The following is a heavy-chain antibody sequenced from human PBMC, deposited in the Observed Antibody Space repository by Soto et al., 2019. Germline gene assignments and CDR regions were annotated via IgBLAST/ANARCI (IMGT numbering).Heavy chain of an antibody. J-gene: IGHJ4*02. D-gene: IGHD6-25*01. Sequence: QVQLVESGGGVVQPGMSLRLSCADSGFTFSEYDMHWVRQAPGKGLEWVALISYLGTKTDYADSVKGRFTISRDNFKNIVSPKMEGLRAELSTVYFCARTDTGGTFFEFWGQGPLVTVSS. CDR1: GFTFSEYD. CDR3: ARTDTGGTFFEF. V-gene: IGHV3-33*08. CDR2: ISYLGTKT.